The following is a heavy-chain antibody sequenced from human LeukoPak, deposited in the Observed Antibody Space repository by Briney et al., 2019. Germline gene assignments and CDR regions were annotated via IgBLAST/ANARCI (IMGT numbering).Heavy chain of an antibody. CDR2: IYYSGST. CDR1: GGSISSHY. J-gene: IGHJ3*02. Sequence: SETLSLTCTVSGGSISSHYWSWIRQPPGKGLEWIGYIYYSGSTNYNPSLKSRVTISVDTSKNQFSLKLSSVTAVDTAVYYCARAGSGSYAGDAFDIWGQGTMVTVSS. CDR3: ARAGSGSYAGDAFDI. D-gene: IGHD1-26*01. V-gene: IGHV4-59*11.